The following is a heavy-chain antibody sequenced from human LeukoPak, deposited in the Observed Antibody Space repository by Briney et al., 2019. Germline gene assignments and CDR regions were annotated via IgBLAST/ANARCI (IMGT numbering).Heavy chain of an antibody. CDR1: GFTFSNYW. Sequence: GGSLRLSCAASGFTFSNYWMSWVRQAPGKGLEWVANIKQDGSESNYVGSVKGRFTISRDNSKNTLYLQMNSLRIEDTAVYYCARDVAYCGGDCGAFDIWGQGTMVTVSS. D-gene: IGHD2-21*02. CDR2: IKQDGSES. J-gene: IGHJ3*02. V-gene: IGHV3-7*05. CDR3: ARDVAYCGGDCGAFDI.